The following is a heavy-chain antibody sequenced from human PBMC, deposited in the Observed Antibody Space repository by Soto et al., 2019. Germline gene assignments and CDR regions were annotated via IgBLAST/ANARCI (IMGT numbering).Heavy chain of an antibody. CDR2: ISSSSSTI. D-gene: IGHD3-3*01. Sequence: GGSLRLSWAASGCTFISYSMNWISQAPGKGLEWVSYISSSSSTIYYADSVKGRFTISRDNAKNSLYLQKNSLRDEDTAVYYCAAYYDFWSGYYLSDYWGQGTLVTVSS. V-gene: IGHV3-48*02. J-gene: IGHJ4*02. CDR3: AAYYDFWSGYYLSDY. CDR1: GCTFISYS.